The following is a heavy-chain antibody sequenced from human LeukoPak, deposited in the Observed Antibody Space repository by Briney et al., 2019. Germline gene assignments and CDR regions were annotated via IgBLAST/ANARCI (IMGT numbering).Heavy chain of an antibody. CDR2: IYYSGST. CDR3: ARGDYYDGGGRNWFDP. Sequence: SETLSLTCTVSGGSVSSGSYYWSWIRQPPGKGLEWIGYIYYSGSTNYNPSLNSRVTISVDTSKNQFSLKLTSVTAADTAVYYCARGDYYDGGGRNWFDPWGQGTLVTVSS. D-gene: IGHD3-16*01. CDR1: GGSVSSGSYY. J-gene: IGHJ5*02. V-gene: IGHV4-61*01.